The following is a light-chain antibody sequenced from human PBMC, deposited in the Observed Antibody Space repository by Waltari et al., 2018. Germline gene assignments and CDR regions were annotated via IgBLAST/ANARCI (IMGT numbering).Light chain of an antibody. Sequence: QSVLTPPPSVSGAPGQRVTIPCPGRSSNIGAGYDLHWYQQLPGTVPKLLIYANSNRPSGVPDRFSGSKSGTSASLAITGLQAEDEADYYCQSYDSSLSDWVFGGGTKLTVL. V-gene: IGLV1-40*01. CDR3: QSYDSSLSDWV. CDR1: SSNIGAGYD. CDR2: ANS. J-gene: IGLJ2*01.